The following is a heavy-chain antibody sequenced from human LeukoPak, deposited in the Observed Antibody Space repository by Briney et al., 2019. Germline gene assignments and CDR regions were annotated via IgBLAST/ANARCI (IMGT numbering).Heavy chain of an antibody. Sequence: GGSLRLSRAASGFTFSSYGMHWDRQAPGKGLEWVAVISYDGSNKYYADSVKGRFTISRDNSKNTLYLQMNSLRAEDTAVYYCAKSSRPLRYFDWLLLSWGQGTLVTVSS. J-gene: IGHJ4*02. CDR2: ISYDGSNK. V-gene: IGHV3-30*18. D-gene: IGHD3-9*01. CDR3: AKSSRPLRYFDWLLLS. CDR1: GFTFSSYG.